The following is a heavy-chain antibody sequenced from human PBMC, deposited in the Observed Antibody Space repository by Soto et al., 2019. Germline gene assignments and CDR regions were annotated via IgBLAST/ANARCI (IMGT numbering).Heavy chain of an antibody. CDR1: GGSISSGDYY. CDR3: ARYATTIFGVVTLPGGWFDP. V-gene: IGHV4-30-4*01. D-gene: IGHD3-3*01. CDR2: IYYSGST. J-gene: IGHJ5*02. Sequence: SETLSLTCTVSGGSISSGDYYWSWIRQPPGKGLEWIGYIYYSGSTYYNPSLKSRVTISVDMSKNQFSLKLSSVTAADTAVYYCARYATTIFGVVTLPGGWFDPWGQGTLVTVSS.